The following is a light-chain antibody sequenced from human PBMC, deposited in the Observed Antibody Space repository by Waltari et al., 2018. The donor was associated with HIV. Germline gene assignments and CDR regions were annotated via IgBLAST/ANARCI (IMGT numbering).Light chain of an antibody. CDR3: SSYTSSSTLPSYV. CDR2: EVS. CDR1: RSDVGGYNY. Sequence: QSALTQPASVSGSPGQSITISCTVTRSDVGGYNYVSWYQQHPGKAPKLMIYEVSNRPSGVSNRFSGSKSGNTASLTISGLQAEDEADYYCSSYTSSSTLPSYVFGTGTKVTVL. J-gene: IGLJ1*01. V-gene: IGLV2-14*01.